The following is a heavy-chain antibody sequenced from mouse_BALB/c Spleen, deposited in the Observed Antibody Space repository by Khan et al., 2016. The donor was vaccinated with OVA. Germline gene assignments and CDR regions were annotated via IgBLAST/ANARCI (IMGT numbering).Heavy chain of an antibody. CDR2: ISTCGTYT. CDR3: TRLAYYYKSEGFTY. D-gene: IGHD1-1*01. J-gene: IGHJ3*01. CDR1: GYTFSTYG. V-gene: IGHV5-6*01. Sequence: EVELVESGGDLVKPGGSLKLSCAASGYTFSTYGMSWGRQTPDKSLVWCATISTCGTYTYYQDSVKGRFTITRDNAKNTLYLQLSSLKSEDTAIYCCTRLAYYYKSEGFTYWGPGTLVTGSA.